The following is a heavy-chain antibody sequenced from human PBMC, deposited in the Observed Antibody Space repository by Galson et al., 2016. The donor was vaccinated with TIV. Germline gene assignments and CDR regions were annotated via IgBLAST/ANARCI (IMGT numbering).Heavy chain of an antibody. Sequence: QSGAEMTRPGESLKVSCKASGYTFTGNYVHWARQAPGQGLEWMGWINPDSGGTNYAQRFQGRVTMTRDTSISTAYMELSRLTSDDTAVYYCTRVGRLRSDFDPWGQGTLVTVSS. V-gene: IGHV1-2*02. D-gene: IGHD3-16*01. CDR3: TRVGRLRSDFDP. CDR2: INPDSGGT. J-gene: IGHJ5*02. CDR1: GYTFTGNY.